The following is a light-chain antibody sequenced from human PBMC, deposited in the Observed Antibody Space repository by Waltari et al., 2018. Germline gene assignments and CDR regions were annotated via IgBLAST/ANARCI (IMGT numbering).Light chain of an antibody. V-gene: IGLV3-19*01. CDR1: SLRSYY. CDR3: HSRDASGVGGS. CDR2: DKN. Sequence: SFELTQDPAVSVAMGQTVRITCQGDSLRSYYASWYQQRPGQAPILVMYDKNNRPSGVPDRFSGSTSDNTASLTITGAQAEDEASYYCHSRDASGVGGSFGGGTKLTVL. J-gene: IGLJ2*01.